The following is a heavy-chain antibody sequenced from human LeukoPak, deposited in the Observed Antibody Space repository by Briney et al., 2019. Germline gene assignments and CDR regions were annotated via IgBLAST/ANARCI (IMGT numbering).Heavy chain of an antibody. Sequence: GASVSVSCKASGYTFTSYGISWVRQAPGQGLEWMGWISAYNGNTNYAQKLQGRVTMTTDTSTRPANMELSRMRSDDTAVYYCARGLFSIASVGRGFDYWGQGTQVTVSS. J-gene: IGHJ4*02. CDR3: ARGLFSIASVGRGFDY. CDR1: GYTFTSYG. V-gene: IGHV1-18*01. CDR2: ISAYNGNT. D-gene: IGHD6-13*01.